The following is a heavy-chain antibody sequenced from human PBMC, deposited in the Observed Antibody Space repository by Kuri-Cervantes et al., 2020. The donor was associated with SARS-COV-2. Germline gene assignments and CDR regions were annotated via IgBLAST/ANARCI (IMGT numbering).Heavy chain of an antibody. J-gene: IGHJ3*01. CDR3: ARGRILAVLASPDDAFDV. D-gene: IGHD2-8*02. Sequence: SETLSPTCAVYGGSFSDYYWSWVRQPPGKGREWIGEINHSGNTNSDPSLKRRVTISVDTSKSQFSLNVNSLTAADTAVYYCARGRILAVLASPDDAFDVWGPGTMVTVSS. CDR2: INHSGNT. CDR1: GGSFSDYY. V-gene: IGHV4-34*01.